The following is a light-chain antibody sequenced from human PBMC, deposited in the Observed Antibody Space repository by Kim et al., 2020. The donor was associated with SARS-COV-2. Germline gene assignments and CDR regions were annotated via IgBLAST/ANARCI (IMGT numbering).Light chain of an antibody. CDR2: AAS. CDR1: QSVSSSY. V-gene: IGKV3-20*01. Sequence: EIVLTQSPGTLSLSPGERATLSCRASQSVSSSYVAWYQQKRGQAPRLLIYAASSRATGIPDRFSGSGSGTDFALTISRLGTEDFAVYYCQQYGSSPVTFGQGTKVDIK. J-gene: IGKJ1*01. CDR3: QQYGSSPVT.